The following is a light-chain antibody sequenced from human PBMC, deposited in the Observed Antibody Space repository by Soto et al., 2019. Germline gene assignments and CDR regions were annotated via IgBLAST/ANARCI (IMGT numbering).Light chain of an antibody. CDR1: QSVSSS. V-gene: IGKV3-20*01. CDR3: QQYGSSPPSST. CDR2: DAS. Sequence: EIVFTQSPGTLSLSPGDRATLSCRASQSVSSSLAWYQQKPGQAPRLLIYDASSRATGIPDRFSGRGSGTDFTLTISRLEPEDFAVYYCQQYGSSPPSSTFGQGTRLEIK. J-gene: IGKJ5*01.